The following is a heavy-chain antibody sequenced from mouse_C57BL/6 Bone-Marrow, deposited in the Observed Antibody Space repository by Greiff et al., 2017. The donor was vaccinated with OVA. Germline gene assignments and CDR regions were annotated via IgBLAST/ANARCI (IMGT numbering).Heavy chain of an antibody. Sequence: QVQLQQPGAELVKPGASVKMSCKASGYTFTSYWITWVKQRPGQGLEWIGDIYPGSGSTNYNEQFTSKASLTVDTSSSTAYMQLSSLTSEDSAVYYCALYYSGSSYGYFDVWGTGTTVTVSS. D-gene: IGHD1-1*01. V-gene: IGHV1-55*01. CDR1: GYTFTSYW. J-gene: IGHJ1*03. CDR3: ALYYSGSSYGYFDV. CDR2: IYPGSGST.